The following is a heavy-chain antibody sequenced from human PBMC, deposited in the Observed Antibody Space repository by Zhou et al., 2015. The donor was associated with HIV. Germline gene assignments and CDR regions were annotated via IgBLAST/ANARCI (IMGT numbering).Heavy chain of an antibody. J-gene: IGHJ4*02. D-gene: IGHD5-18*01. CDR3: AREDSYGQQQPFFDY. V-gene: IGHV1-2*02. CDR2: INPNSGGT. Sequence: QVQLVQSGAEVKKPGASVKVSCKASGYTFTGYYMHWVRQAPGQGLEWMGWINPNSGGTNYAQKFQGRVTMTRDTSISTAYMELSRLRSDDTAVYYCAREDSYGQQQPFFDYWGQGTLVTVSS. CDR1: GYTFTGYY.